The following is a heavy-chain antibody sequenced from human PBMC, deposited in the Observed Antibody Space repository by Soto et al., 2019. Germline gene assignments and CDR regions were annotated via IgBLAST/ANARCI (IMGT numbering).Heavy chain of an antibody. V-gene: IGHV1-18*01. CDR2: ISASNGKT. D-gene: IGHD3-3*01. CDR1: GYTFSNYG. CDR3: ARVIMSFGVASLGSYLDY. J-gene: IGHJ4*02. Sequence: QVQLVQSGGEVKKPGASVKVSCKASGYTFSNYGIGWVRQAPGQGPEWMGWISASNGKTIYARNLQDRVTMTTDSSTSTAYMEVRSLRSDDTAVYYCARVIMSFGVASLGSYLDYWGQGTLVTVSS.